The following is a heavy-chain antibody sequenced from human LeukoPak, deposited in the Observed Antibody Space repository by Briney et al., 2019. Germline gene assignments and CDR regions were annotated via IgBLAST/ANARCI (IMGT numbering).Heavy chain of an antibody. CDR1: GLTFSDHA. CDR3: ARDLGSYGWGNHFDY. V-gene: IGHV3-30-3*01. Sequence: PGTSLRLSSAASGLTFSDHAMHWVRQAPGKGLEWLGVISYDGNYNHYADSVKGRFTVSRDNSKNTVYLHMSSLKPEDTAVYYCARDLGSYGWGNHFDYWGQGTLVTVSS. J-gene: IGHJ4*02. D-gene: IGHD3-16*02. CDR2: ISYDGNYN.